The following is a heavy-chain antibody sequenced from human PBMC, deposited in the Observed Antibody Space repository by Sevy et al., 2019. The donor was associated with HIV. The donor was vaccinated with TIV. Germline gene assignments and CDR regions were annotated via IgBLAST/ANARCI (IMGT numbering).Heavy chain of an antibody. D-gene: IGHD3-10*01. CDR1: GFTFSSYS. CDR2: ISSSSSTI. Sequence: GGSLRLSCAASGFTFSSYSMNWVRQAPGKGLEWVSYISSSSSTIYYADSVKGRFTISRDNAKNSLYLQMNSLRDEDTAVYYCARSDYYGSGSDHNWFDPWGQGTLVTVSS. CDR3: ARSDYYGSGSDHNWFDP. J-gene: IGHJ5*02. V-gene: IGHV3-48*02.